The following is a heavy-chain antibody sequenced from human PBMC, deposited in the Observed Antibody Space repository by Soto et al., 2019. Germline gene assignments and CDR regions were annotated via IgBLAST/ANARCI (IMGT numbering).Heavy chain of an antibody. CDR3: ARESHDILTGPPWVWYFDL. V-gene: IGHV4-34*01. Sequence: QVQLQQWGAGPLRPLETLSLTCGVSGGSFSGYYWAWIRQSPGRGLEWIGEINDRGSINYNPSLKNRVSISVDTSKNHYSLHLRSVTAADTAVYYCARESHDILTGPPWVWYFDLWGRGTLVTVSS. D-gene: IGHD3-9*01. CDR1: GGSFSGYY. J-gene: IGHJ2*01. CDR2: INDRGSI.